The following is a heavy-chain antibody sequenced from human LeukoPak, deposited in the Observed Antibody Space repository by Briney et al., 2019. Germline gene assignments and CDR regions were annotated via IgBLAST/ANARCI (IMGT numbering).Heavy chain of an antibody. D-gene: IGHD6-13*01. J-gene: IGHJ4*02. CDR1: GGSISSYY. V-gene: IGHV4-59*01. Sequence: SETLSLTCTVSGGSISSYYWSWIRQPPGKGLEWIGYIYYSGTTNYNPSLQSRLTMAKDTSMKQFSLKLSSVTAADTAVYYCARGASFSSSWSKYFFDYWGQGTLVTVSS. CDR3: ARGASFSSSWSKYFFDY. CDR2: IYYSGTT.